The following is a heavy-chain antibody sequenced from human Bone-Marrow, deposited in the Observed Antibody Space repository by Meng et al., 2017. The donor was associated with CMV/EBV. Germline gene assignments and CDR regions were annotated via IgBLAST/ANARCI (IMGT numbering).Heavy chain of an antibody. J-gene: IGHJ4*02. CDR2: INPNSGGT. V-gene: IGHV1-2*02. D-gene: IGHD6-6*01. Sequence: ASVKVSCKPSGYTFTSYDINWVRQATGQGLEWMGWINPNSGGTNYAQKFQGRVTMTRDTSISTAYMELSRLRSDDTAVYYCARDERGSSSEFDYWGQGTLVTVSS. CDR1: GYTFTSYD. CDR3: ARDERGSSSEFDY.